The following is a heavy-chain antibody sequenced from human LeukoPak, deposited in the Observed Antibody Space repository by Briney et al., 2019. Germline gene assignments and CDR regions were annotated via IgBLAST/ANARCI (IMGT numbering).Heavy chain of an antibody. V-gene: IGHV4-61*02. J-gene: IGHJ4*02. CDR3: ARDRYSSGWYEDY. CDR2: IYTSGST. Sequence: SETLSLTCTVSGGSISSGSYHWSWIRQPAGKGLEWIGRIYTSGSTNYNPSLKSRVTISVATSKNQFSLKLSSVTAADTAVYYCARDRYSSGWYEDYWGQGTLVTVSS. D-gene: IGHD6-19*01. CDR1: GGSISSGSYH.